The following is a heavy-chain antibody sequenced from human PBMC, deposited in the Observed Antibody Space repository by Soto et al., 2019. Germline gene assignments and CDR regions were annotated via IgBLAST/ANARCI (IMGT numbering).Heavy chain of an antibody. CDR3: ARDERDSCSGCDCFDFDY. Sequence: QVQLVQSGGEVKKPGASVKVSCKASGYTFTNYGISWVRQAPGQGLEWQGWISTYNSNTNSAPRLQGRLTMTTDTSTSTAYMELRSLTSDDTAVYYCARDERDSCSGCDCFDFDYWGQGTLVTVSS. CDR1: GYTFTNYG. D-gene: IGHD2-15*01. J-gene: IGHJ4*02. V-gene: IGHV1-18*04. CDR2: ISTYNSNT.